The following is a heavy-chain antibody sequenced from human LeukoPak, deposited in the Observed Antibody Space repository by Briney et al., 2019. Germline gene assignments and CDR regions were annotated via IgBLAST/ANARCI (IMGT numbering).Heavy chain of an antibody. J-gene: IGHJ4*02. CDR1: GFTFSSNS. CDR2: ISSSGSYI. Sequence: GGSLRLSCAASGFTFSSNSMNWVRQAPGKGLEWVSSISSSGSYIYYADSVKGRFTISGDNAKNSLYLQVNSLRAEDTAVYYCAKGQSEQFDYWGQGTLVTVSS. V-gene: IGHV3-21*01. D-gene: IGHD5-24*01. CDR3: AKGQSEQFDY.